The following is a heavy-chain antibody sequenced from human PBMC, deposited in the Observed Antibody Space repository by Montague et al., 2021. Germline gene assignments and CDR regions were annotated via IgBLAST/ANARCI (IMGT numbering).Heavy chain of an antibody. CDR1: GGSISSNYW. J-gene: IGHJ5*02. Sequence: SETLSLTCAVSGGSISSNYWWSCVRQPPGGGLGWIGDIFNKRSTTYSPSHKSRASTSMDKSKNLYSLQLTSVTAADTAMYYCARGAAWGYYDTCGPNGFDPWGQGTLVTVSS. V-gene: IGHV4-4*02. CDR2: IFNKRST. CDR3: ARGAAWGYYDTCGPNGFDP. D-gene: IGHD3-22*01.